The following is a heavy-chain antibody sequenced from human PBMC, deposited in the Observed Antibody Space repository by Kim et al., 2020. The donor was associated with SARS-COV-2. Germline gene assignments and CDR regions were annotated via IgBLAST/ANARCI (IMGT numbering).Heavy chain of an antibody. V-gene: IGHV3-30-3*01. CDR3: ARPSSGSYYDAFDI. CDR2: ISYDGSNK. Sequence: GGSLRLSCAAPGFTFSSYAMHWVRQAPGKGLEWVAVISYDGSNKYYADSVKGRFTISRDNSKNTLYLQMNSLRAEDTAVYYCARPSSGSYYDAFDIWGQGTMVTVSS. J-gene: IGHJ3*02. CDR1: GFTFSSYA. D-gene: IGHD3-10*01.